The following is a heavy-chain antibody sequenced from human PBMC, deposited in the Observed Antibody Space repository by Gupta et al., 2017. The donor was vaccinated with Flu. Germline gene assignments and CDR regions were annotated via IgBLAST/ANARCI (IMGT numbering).Heavy chain of an antibody. D-gene: IGHD3-9*01. CDR1: GVTLSNCY. J-gene: IGHJ1*01. V-gene: IGHV3-11*03. CDR3: ARNFDWAFQH. Sequence: VQVLASGGDLVQPGGSLRLSCVASGVTLSNCYMSWVRQAPGRGLEWLSYIDSGGNTDYAESVRGQFTISRDNAKNTLYLQMNSLRDEDTAVYYCARNFDWAFQHWGQGILVTVSS. CDR2: IDSGGNT.